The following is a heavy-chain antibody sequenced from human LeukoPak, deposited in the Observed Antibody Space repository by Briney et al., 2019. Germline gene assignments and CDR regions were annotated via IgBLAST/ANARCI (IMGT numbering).Heavy chain of an antibody. CDR1: GFTFGDYA. CDR3: TRVYDSSGYHLSAFDI. J-gene: IGHJ3*02. Sequence: GGSLRLSCTASGFTFGDYAMSWVRQAPGKGLEWVGFIRSKAYGETTEYAASVKGRFTISRDDSKSIAYLQMNSLKTEDTAVYYCTRVYDSSGYHLSAFDIWGQGTMVTVSS. D-gene: IGHD3-22*01. V-gene: IGHV3-49*04. CDR2: IRSKAYGETT.